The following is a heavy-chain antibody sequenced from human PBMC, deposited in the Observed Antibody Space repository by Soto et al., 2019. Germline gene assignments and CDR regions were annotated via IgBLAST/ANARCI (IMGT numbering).Heavy chain of an antibody. D-gene: IGHD4-17*01. CDR3: ENFQGIGTVKENDAFDI. CDR1: GGTFSSYT. CDR2: IIPILGIA. J-gene: IGHJ3*02. Sequence: QVQLVQSGAEVKKPGSSVKVSCKASGGTFSSYTISWVRQAPGQGLEWMGRIIPILGIANYAQKFQGRVTITAEKSKSTAYMELSSVRSEDTAVYYCENFQGIGTVKENDAFDIWGQGTMVTVSS. V-gene: IGHV1-69*02.